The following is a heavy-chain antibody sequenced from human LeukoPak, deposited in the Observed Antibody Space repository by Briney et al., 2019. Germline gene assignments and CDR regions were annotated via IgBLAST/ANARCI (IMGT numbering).Heavy chain of an antibody. Sequence: SETLSLTCTVSGGSISSYYWSWIRQPPGKGLEWIGYIYYSGSTNYNPSLKSRVTISVDTSKNQFSLKLSSVTAADTAVYYCARGETGDNGMDVWGQGTTVTVSS. V-gene: IGHV4-59*01. CDR1: GGSISSYY. D-gene: IGHD1-1*01. CDR3: ARGETGDNGMDV. J-gene: IGHJ6*02. CDR2: IYYSGST.